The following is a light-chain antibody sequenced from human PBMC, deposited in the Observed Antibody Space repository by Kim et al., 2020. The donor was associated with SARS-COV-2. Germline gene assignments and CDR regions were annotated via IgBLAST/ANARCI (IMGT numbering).Light chain of an antibody. CDR3: QRYNQWPPGLS. CDR2: CAS. J-gene: IGKJ4*01. V-gene: IGKV3-15*01. CDR1: LSISSA. Sequence: PAYVATPTGRSRLSISSAVALYQQKPGPAPRPLIHCASTMANDAPARFSVSGSESEFALTISSLQSEDSAVYYCQRYNQWPPGLSFGGGTKVEIK.